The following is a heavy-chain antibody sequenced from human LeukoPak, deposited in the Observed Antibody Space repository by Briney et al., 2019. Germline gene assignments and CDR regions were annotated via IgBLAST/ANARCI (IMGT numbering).Heavy chain of an antibody. CDR2: IGGVSESF. V-gene: IGHV3-23*01. CDR3: ARRWLGDPYGMDV. Sequence: GGSLRLSCAASGFIFSNYAMTWVRQAPGKGLEWVSIIGGVSESFYYADSVKGRFTVSRDNSKDTLYLQINSLRDEDTAVYYCARRWLGDPYGMDVWGQGTTVNVSS. J-gene: IGHJ6*02. D-gene: IGHD3-10*01. CDR1: GFIFSNYA.